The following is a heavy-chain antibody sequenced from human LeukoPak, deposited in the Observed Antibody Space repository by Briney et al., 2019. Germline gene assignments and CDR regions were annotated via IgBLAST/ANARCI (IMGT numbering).Heavy chain of an antibody. CDR2: IYYSGST. J-gene: IGHJ1*01. Sequence: SETLSLTCTVSGGSISSGGYYWSWIRQPPGKGLEWIGYIYYSGSTNYNPSLKSRVSISVDTSKNQFSLKLSSVTAADTAVYYCARSESSGWSHSRYFQHWGQGTLVTVSS. D-gene: IGHD6-19*01. CDR3: ARSESSGWSHSRYFQH. CDR1: GGSISSGGYY. V-gene: IGHV4-61*08.